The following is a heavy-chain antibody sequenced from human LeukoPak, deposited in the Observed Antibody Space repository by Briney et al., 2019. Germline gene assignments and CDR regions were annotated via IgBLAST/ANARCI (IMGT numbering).Heavy chain of an antibody. Sequence: GGSLRLSCAASGFTFSSYWMHWVRQAPGKGLVWVSRINSDGSSTSYADSVKGRFTISRDNAKNTLYLQMNSLRAEDTAVYYCATSSSGWYVSRAFDIWGQGTMVTVSS. V-gene: IGHV3-74*01. J-gene: IGHJ3*02. CDR3: ATSSSGWYVSRAFDI. CDR1: GFTFSSYW. CDR2: INSDGSST. D-gene: IGHD6-19*01.